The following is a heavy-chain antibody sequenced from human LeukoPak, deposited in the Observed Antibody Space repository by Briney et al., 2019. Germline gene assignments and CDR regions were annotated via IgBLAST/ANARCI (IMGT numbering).Heavy chain of an antibody. J-gene: IGHJ5*02. CDR1: GFTFSSYS. CDR2: ISSSSSYI. CDR3: ARTSSSLYYGEFDP. D-gene: IGHD6-13*01. Sequence: GGSLRLSCAASGFTFSSYSMNWVRQAPGKGLEWVSSISSSSSYIYYADSVKGRFTISRDNAKNSLYLQMNSLRAEDTAVYYCARTSSSLYYGEFDPWGQGTLVTVSS. V-gene: IGHV3-21*01.